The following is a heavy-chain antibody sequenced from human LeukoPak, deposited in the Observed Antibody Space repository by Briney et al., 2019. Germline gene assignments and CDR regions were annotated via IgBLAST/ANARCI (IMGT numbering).Heavy chain of an antibody. V-gene: IGHV4-4*02. J-gene: IGHJ6*02. CDR3: ARDRDGMGV. CDR2: IYHSGST. Sequence: SGSLSLTCAVSGGSITSDNWWTWVRQPPGKGLEWIGAIYHSGSTDYNPSLKSRVTISVDKSKNQFSLKLSSVTAADTAVYFCARDRDGMGVWGQGTTVTVSS. CDR1: GGSITSDNW.